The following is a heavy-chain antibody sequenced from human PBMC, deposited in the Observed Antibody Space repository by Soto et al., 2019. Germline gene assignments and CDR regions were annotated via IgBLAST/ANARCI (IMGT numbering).Heavy chain of an antibody. Sequence: PGESLKISCKGSGYSFTSYWISWVRQMPGKVLEWMGRIDPSDSYTNYSPSFQGHVTISADKSISTAYLQWSSLKASDTAMYYCARSPGIGYGSGKYGMDVWGQGTTVTVSS. CDR1: GYSFTSYW. V-gene: IGHV5-10-1*01. D-gene: IGHD3-10*01. CDR2: IDPSDSYT. CDR3: ARSPGIGYGSGKYGMDV. J-gene: IGHJ6*02.